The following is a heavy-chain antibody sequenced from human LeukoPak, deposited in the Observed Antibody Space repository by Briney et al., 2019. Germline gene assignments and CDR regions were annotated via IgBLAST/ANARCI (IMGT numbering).Heavy chain of an antibody. CDR2: ISYDGSNK. CDR1: GFTFSSYG. CDR3: AKPSADYDFWSGYYFDY. Sequence: TGGSLRLSSAASGFTFSSYGMHWVRHAPGKGLAWVADISYDGSNKYYADSVKGRFTISRDNSKNTLYLQMNSVRAEDTAVYYCAKPSADYDFWSGYYFDYWGQGTLVTVSS. V-gene: IGHV3-30*18. J-gene: IGHJ4*02. D-gene: IGHD3-3*01.